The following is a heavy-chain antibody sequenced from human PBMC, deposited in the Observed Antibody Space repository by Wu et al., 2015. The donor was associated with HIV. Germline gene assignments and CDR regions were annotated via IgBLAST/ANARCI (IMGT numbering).Heavy chain of an antibody. Sequence: QVQLQQWGAGLLKPSETLSLTCAVYGGSFSGYYWSWIRQPPGKGLEWIGEINHSGSTNYNPSLKSRVTISVDTSKNQFSLKLSSVTAADTAVYYCAREGNVDTAMVTRIDYWGQGTLVTVSS. CDR2: INHSGST. J-gene: IGHJ4*02. CDR1: GGSFSGYY. D-gene: IGHD5-18*01. CDR3: AREGNVDTAMVTRIDY. V-gene: IGHV4-34*01.